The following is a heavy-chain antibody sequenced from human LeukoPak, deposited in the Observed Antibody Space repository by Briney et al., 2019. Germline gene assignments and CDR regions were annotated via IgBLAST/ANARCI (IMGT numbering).Heavy chain of an antibody. D-gene: IGHD3-22*01. CDR3: EARYYDSSGYPPEV. V-gene: IGHV3-23*01. Sequence: GESLRLSCAASGFTFSSYAMSWVRQVQGRGLEWVSSISGSGDRTYYADSAKGRFTISRDNSKNTLYLQMNSLRAEDTAVYYCEARYYDSSGYPPEVWGQGTLVTVSS. CDR1: GFTFSSYA. CDR2: ISGSGDRT. J-gene: IGHJ4*02.